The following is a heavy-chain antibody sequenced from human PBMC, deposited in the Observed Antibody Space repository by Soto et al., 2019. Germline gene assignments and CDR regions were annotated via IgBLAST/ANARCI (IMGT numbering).Heavy chain of an antibody. CDR1: GGSISSGGYY. CDR2: IYYSGST. Sequence: TSETLSLTCTVSGGSISSGGYYWSWIRQHPGKGLEWIGYIYYSGSTYYNPSLKSRVTISVDTSKNQFSLKLSSMTAADTAVYYCARAPKDYDILTGRYARGNWFDPWGQGTLVTVSS. J-gene: IGHJ5*02. V-gene: IGHV4-31*03. D-gene: IGHD3-9*01. CDR3: ARAPKDYDILTGRYARGNWFDP.